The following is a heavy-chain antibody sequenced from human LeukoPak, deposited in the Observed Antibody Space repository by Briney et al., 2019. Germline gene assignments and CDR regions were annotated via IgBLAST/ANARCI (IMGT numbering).Heavy chain of an antibody. CDR2: INSDGSST. D-gene: IGHD1-7*01. CDR1: GFTFSSYW. V-gene: IGHV3-74*01. J-gene: IGHJ6*03. CDR3: ARGIGNWNYGVYYYYMDV. Sequence: QAGGSLRLSCAASGFTFSSYWMHWVRQAPGKGLVWVSRINSDGSSTSYADSVKGRFTISRDNAKNTLYLQMNSLRAEDTAVYYCARGIGNWNYGVYYYYMDVWGKGTTVTVSS.